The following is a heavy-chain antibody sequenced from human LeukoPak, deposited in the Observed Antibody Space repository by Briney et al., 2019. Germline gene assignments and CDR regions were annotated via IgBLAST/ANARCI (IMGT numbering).Heavy chain of an antibody. J-gene: IGHJ1*01. V-gene: IGHV4-59*01. CDR2: IYYSGST. Sequence: PETLSLTCTVSGGSISSYYWSWIRQPPGKGLKWIGYIYYSGSTNYNPSLKSRVTISLDTSKNQVSLKASVVPAADTAGYYCARESNGDSYAEYLQHWGQGTLVSVPS. CDR1: GGSISSYY. CDR3: ARESNGDSYAEYLQH. D-gene: IGHD4-17*01.